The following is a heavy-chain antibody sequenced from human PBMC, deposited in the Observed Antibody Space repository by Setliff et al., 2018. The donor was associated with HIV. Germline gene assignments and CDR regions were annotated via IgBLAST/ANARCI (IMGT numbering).Heavy chain of an antibody. CDR1: GFTFHYYA. J-gene: IGHJ3*01. CDR2: IAYDGGDE. D-gene: IGHD3-22*01. V-gene: IGHV3-30*09. Sequence: LRLSCAASGFTFHYYAMHWVRQAPGKGLEWVALIAYDGGDEYFADSVKGRFAISRDYSRNTLHLQMNGLRPEDTAVYYCARGGYFDSSSAGALDVWGQGTLVTVSS. CDR3: ARGGYFDSSSAGALDV.